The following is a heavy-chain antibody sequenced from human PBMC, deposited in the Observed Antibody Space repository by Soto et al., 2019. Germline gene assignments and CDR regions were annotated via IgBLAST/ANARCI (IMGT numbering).Heavy chain of an antibody. CDR3: ARDYRASYPAYYYYGMDV. J-gene: IGHJ6*02. D-gene: IGHD3-16*02. Sequence: QVQLQESGPGLVKPSQTLSLTCTVSGGSISSGGDYWSWIRQHPGKGLEWIGYIYYSGSTYYNPSLKSRVSISVDASKNHFSLKLRSVTAGDTAVYYCARDYRASYPAYYYYGMDVWGQGTTVTVSS. CDR2: IYYSGST. CDR1: GGSISSGGDY. V-gene: IGHV4-31*03.